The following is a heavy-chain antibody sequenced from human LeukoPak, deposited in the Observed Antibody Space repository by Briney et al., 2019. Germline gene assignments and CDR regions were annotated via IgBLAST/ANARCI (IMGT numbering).Heavy chain of an antibody. J-gene: IGHJ4*02. Sequence: GGSLRLSCAASGFTFSSYAMSWVRQAPGKGREWVSAIGGSGGSTYYADSVKGRFTISRDNSKNTLYLQMNSLRAEDTAVYYCAKDLKSSGWDSFDYWGQGTLVTVSS. D-gene: IGHD6-19*01. V-gene: IGHV3-23*01. CDR2: IGGSGGST. CDR3: AKDLKSSGWDSFDY. CDR1: GFTFSSYA.